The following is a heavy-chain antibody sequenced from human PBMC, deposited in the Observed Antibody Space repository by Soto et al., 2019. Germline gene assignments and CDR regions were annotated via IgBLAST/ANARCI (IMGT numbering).Heavy chain of an antibody. D-gene: IGHD6-13*01. V-gene: IGHV3-74*01. CDR3: ARHLRFSSTWFLIGWFDP. CDR1: GWNAGTCW. CDR2: INSDGSST. Sequence: ESMRRSEEGSGWNAGTCWMHWVRQAPGKGLVWVSRINSDGSSTNYADSVKGRFTISRDNAKNTLYLQMNSLRAEDTAVYYCARHLRFSSTWFLIGWFDPWGQGT. J-gene: IGHJ5*02.